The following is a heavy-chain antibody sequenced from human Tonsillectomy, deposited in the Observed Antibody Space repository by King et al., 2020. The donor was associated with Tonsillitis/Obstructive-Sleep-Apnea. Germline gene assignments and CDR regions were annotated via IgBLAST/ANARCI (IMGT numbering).Heavy chain of an antibody. CDR1: GGTFSSYA. CDR3: AGEGGGSYRIPWWYFDL. D-gene: IGHD1-26*01. Sequence: QLVQSGAEVKKPGSSVKVSCKASGGTFSSYAISWVRQAPGQGLEWMGGIIPIFGTANYAQKFQGRVTITADESTSTAYMELSRLRSEDTAVYYCAGEGGGSYRIPWWYFDLWGRGTLVTVSS. V-gene: IGHV1-69*01. J-gene: IGHJ2*01. CDR2: IIPIFGTA.